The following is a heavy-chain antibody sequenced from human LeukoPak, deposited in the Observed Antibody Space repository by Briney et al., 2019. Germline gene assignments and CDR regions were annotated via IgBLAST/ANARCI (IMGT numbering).Heavy chain of an antibody. CDR1: GFTFSSYA. J-gene: IGHJ4*02. CDR2: INSAGST. Sequence: GGSLRLSCAASGFTFSSYAMSWVRQAPGKGLEWVSAINSAGSTYYGDSVRGRFTISRDNSKNVLYLQMNSLRAEDAALYYCAKDQNTVATAPFDYWGQGTLVTVSS. CDR3: AKDQNTVATAPFDY. V-gene: IGHV3-23*01. D-gene: IGHD4-17*01.